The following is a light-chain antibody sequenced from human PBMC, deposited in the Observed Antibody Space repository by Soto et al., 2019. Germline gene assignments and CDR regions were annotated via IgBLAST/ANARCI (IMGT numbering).Light chain of an antibody. V-gene: IGKV3-20*01. CDR2: GAS. CDR3: QQYGSSPLT. J-gene: IGKJ4*01. Sequence: EIVLTQSPGTLSLSPGERATLSCRAIQSVSSSYSAWYQQKPGQAPRLLIYGASSRATGIPDRFSGSGSGTDFTLTISRLEPEDFAVYYCQQYGSSPLTFGGGTKVEIK. CDR1: QSVSSSY.